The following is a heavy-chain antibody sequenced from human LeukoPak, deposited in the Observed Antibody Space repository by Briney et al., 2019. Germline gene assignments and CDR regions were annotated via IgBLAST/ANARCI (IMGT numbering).Heavy chain of an antibody. CDR3: ATYTQNFGAPGTDY. J-gene: IGHJ4*02. D-gene: IGHD3-10*01. V-gene: IGHV3-7*01. Sequence: GGSLRLSCTVSGFTFSNYLMGWVRQAPGKGLEWVASIDKNGREKRYVDSVEGRFTISRDNAKNSVYLQMTSLGAEDTAVYYCATYTQNFGAPGTDYWGQGTLVTVSS. CDR1: GFTFSNYL. CDR2: IDKNGREK.